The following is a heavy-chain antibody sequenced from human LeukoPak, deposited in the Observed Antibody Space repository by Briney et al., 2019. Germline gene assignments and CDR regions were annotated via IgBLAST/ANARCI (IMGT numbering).Heavy chain of an antibody. Sequence: ASVKVSCKSSGYTFTGYYMHWVRQAPGQGLEWMGWINPNSGGTNYAQKFQGRVTMTRDTSISTAYMELSRLRSDDTAVYYCARDLRYCSGGSCNTPYQFDPWGQGTLVTVSS. V-gene: IGHV1-2*02. D-gene: IGHD2-15*01. J-gene: IGHJ5*02. CDR3: ARDLRYCSGGSCNTPYQFDP. CDR1: GYTFTGYY. CDR2: INPNSGGT.